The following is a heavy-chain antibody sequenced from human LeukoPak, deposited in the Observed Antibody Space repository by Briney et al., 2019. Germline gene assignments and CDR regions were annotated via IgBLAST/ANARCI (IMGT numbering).Heavy chain of an antibody. V-gene: IGHV4-59*08. D-gene: IGHD5-18*01. Sequence: SETLSLTCTVSGGSISSYYWSWIRQPPGKGLEWIGYIYYSGSTNYNPSLKSRVTTSVDTSKNQFSLKLSSVTAADTAVYYCARLNRSYGYYFDYWGQGTLVTVSS. CDR1: GGSISSYY. CDR3: ARLNRSYGYYFDY. J-gene: IGHJ4*02. CDR2: IYYSGST.